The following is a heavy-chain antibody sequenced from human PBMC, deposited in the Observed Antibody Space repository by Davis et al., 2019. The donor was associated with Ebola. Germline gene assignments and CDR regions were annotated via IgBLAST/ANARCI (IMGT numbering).Heavy chain of an antibody. CDR2: ISAYNGNT. D-gene: IGHD3-10*01. Sequence: ASVTVSCKASGYTFTSYGISWVRQAPGQGLEWMGWISAYNGNTNYAQKLQGRVTMTTDTSTSTAYMELRSLRSDDTAVYYCARGITMVRGVDWFDPWGQGTLVIVSS. J-gene: IGHJ5*02. CDR3: ARGITMVRGVDWFDP. CDR1: GYTFTSYG. V-gene: IGHV1-18*04.